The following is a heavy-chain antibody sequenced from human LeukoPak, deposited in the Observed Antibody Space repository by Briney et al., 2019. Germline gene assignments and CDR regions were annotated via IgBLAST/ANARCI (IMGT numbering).Heavy chain of an antibody. CDR1: GYSFSASW. V-gene: IGHV3-7*05. CDR3: ARDAAYTRSDS. J-gene: IGHJ4*02. D-gene: IGHD2-15*01. Sequence: GGSLRVSCAASGYSFSASWMHWVRRAPGRGLEWVAKINPNGSVKNHLESVKGRVTISRDNVQSTPYMQMNSLRADGTAVYYCARDAAYTRSDSWGEGTLVAVSS. CDR2: INPNGSVK.